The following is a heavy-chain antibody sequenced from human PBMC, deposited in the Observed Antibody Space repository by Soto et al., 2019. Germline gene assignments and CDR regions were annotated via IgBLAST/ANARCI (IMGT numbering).Heavy chain of an antibody. V-gene: IGHV1-58*01. J-gene: IGHJ3*02. CDR1: GFTFTSSA. CDR2: IVVGSGNT. D-gene: IGHD2-15*01. Sequence: SVKVSCKASGFTFTSSAVQWVRQARGQRLEWIGWIVVGSGNTNYAQKFQERVTITRDMSTSTAYMELSSLRSEDTAVYYCAAPYCSGGSCYPYAFDIWGQGTMVTVSS. CDR3: AAPYCSGGSCYPYAFDI.